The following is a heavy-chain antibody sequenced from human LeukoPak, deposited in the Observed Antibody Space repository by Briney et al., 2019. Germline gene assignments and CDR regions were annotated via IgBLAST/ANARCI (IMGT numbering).Heavy chain of an antibody. D-gene: IGHD4-17*01. CDR2: VYYSGST. J-gene: IGHJ5*02. Sequence: SETLSLTCTVSGGSLRTYYWSWIRQPPGKGLEWIGYVYYSGSTNYNPSLKSRVTISVDTSKNQFSLKLSSVTAADTAVYYCARGGTTVTPGLLWFDPWGQGTLVTVSS. CDR3: ARGGTTVTPGLLWFDP. V-gene: IGHV4-59*01. CDR1: GGSLRTYY.